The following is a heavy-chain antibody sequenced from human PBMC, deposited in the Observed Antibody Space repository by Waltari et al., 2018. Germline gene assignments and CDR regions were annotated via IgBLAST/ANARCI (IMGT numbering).Heavy chain of an antibody. CDR3: ARGGGGDWEWFDP. Sequence: QVQLPESGPSLLKPSETLSLICTVAGGSISGFYWSWVRQPPGKGLDWIGYIYYTGSTNFTPSLKSRVTMSVDTSKNQFSLKLSSVTAADTAFYYCARGGGGDWEWFDPWGQGTLVTVSS. D-gene: IGHD2-21*02. CDR1: GGSISGFY. CDR2: IYYTGST. J-gene: IGHJ5*02. V-gene: IGHV4-59*01.